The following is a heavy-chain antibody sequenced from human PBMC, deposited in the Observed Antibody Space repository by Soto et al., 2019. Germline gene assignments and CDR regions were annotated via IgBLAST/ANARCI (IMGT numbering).Heavy chain of an antibody. CDR1: GYTFTSYA. Sequence: QVQLVQSGAEVKKPGASVKVSCKASGYTFTSYAMHWVRQAPGQRLEWMGWINAGNGNTKYSQKFQGRVTITRDTSASTAYMELSRLRSEDTAVYYCARDQPAIPAAIFYNWFDPWGQGTLVTVSS. D-gene: IGHD2-2*01. CDR3: ARDQPAIPAAIFYNWFDP. CDR2: INAGNGNT. V-gene: IGHV1-3*01. J-gene: IGHJ5*02.